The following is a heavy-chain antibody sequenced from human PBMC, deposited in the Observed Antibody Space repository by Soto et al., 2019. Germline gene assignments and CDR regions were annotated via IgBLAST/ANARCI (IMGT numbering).Heavy chain of an antibody. V-gene: IGHV4-39*01. D-gene: IGHD3-22*01. CDR3: ARTGSYYYDSSGYFWPAFDI. Sequence: SETLSLTCTVSGGSINSSNYYWGWIRQPPGKGLEWIGSIYYSGSNYYNLSLKTRVSIFVDTSKNQFSLKLSSVTAADTAVYYCARTGSYYYDSSGYFWPAFDIWGQGTMVTVSS. CDR1: GGSINSSNYY. J-gene: IGHJ3*02. CDR2: IYYSGSN.